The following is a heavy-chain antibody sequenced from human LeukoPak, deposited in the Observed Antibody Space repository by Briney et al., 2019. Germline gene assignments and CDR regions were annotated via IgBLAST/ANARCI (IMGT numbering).Heavy chain of an antibody. CDR1: GFTFRSYG. D-gene: IGHD1-26*01. Sequence: GGSLRLSCAASGFTFRSYGMHWVRQAPGKGLVWVSRINSDGSSTSYADSVKGRFTISRDNAKNTLDLQMNSLRAEDTAVYYCARDRSGSNYYIDVWGKGTTVTVSS. J-gene: IGHJ6*03. CDR3: ARDRSGSNYYIDV. V-gene: IGHV3-74*01. CDR2: INSDGSST.